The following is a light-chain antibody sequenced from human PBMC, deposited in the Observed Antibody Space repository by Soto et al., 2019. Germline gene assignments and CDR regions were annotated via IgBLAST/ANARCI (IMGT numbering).Light chain of an antibody. CDR2: VDSDGSL. CDR3: QTWGTGIHVV. Sequence: QLVLTQSPSASASLGASVKLTCTLSSGHSDYAIAWHQQQPEKGPRFLMKVDSDGSLSRGDGIPDRFSGSSSRAERYLAISSLQSEDEADYYCQTWGTGIHVVFGGGTKVTVL. J-gene: IGLJ2*01. V-gene: IGLV4-69*01. CDR1: SGHSDYA.